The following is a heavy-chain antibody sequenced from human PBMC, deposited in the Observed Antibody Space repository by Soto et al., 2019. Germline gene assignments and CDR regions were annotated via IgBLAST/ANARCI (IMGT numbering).Heavy chain of an antibody. Sequence: GSLRLSCAASGFTFSSYGMHWVRQTPGKGLEWVAVILYDGSNEYYADSVNGRFTISRDNSKNTLYLQMNSLRAEDTAVYYCAKKEFGELAYGMDVWGQGTTVTVSS. V-gene: IGHV3-30*18. J-gene: IGHJ6*02. CDR1: GFTFSSYG. CDR2: ILYDGSNE. CDR3: AKKEFGELAYGMDV. D-gene: IGHD3-10*01.